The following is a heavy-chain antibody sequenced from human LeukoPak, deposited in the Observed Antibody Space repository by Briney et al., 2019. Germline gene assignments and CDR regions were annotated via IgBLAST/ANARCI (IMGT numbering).Heavy chain of an antibody. V-gene: IGHV3-30*02. D-gene: IGHD2-2*02. CDR3: AKEDRRYCSSTSCYTMDY. Sequence: PGGSLRLSCAASGFTFSSYGMHWVRQAPGKGLEWVAFIRYDGSNKYYADSVKGRCTISRDNSKNTLYLQMNSLRAEDTAVYYCAKEDRRYCSSTSCYTMDYWGQGTLVTVSS. CDR1: GFTFSSYG. CDR2: IRYDGSNK. J-gene: IGHJ4*02.